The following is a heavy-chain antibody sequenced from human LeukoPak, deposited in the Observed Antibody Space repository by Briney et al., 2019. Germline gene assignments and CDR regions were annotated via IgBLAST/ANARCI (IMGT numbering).Heavy chain of an antibody. Sequence: ASEKVSCKPSGYTFTGYYMHWVRQAPGQGLEWMGWINPNSGGTNYAQKFQGRVTMTRDTSISTAYMELSRLRSDDTAVYYCARDPDCSGGSCYSGAHYFDYWGQGTLVTVSS. CDR3: ARDPDCSGGSCYSGAHYFDY. CDR1: GYTFTGYY. V-gene: IGHV1-2*02. D-gene: IGHD2-15*01. J-gene: IGHJ4*02. CDR2: INPNSGGT.